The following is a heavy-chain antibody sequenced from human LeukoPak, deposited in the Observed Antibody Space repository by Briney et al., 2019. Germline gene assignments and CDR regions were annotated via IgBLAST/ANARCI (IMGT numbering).Heavy chain of an antibody. CDR3: ASGHNRGWGYFDY. CDR2: INTSGTT. Sequence: SETLSLTCTVSGGSISSYQWSWIRQPAGKGLECIGRINTSGTTNYNPSLKSRVTMSVDTSKNQFSLKLSSVTAADTAVYYCASGHNRGWGYFDYWGQGSLVTVSS. V-gene: IGHV4-4*07. D-gene: IGHD6-19*01. CDR1: GGSISSYQ. J-gene: IGHJ4*02.